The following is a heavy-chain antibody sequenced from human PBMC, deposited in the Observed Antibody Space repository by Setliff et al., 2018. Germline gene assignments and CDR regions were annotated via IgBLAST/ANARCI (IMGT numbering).Heavy chain of an antibody. Sequence: GGSLRLSCEVSGFTFSDYEMNWVRQAPGKGLEWVSYISTSGSTIYYAVSVKGRFTISRDNAENSLYLQMNSLRAEDTAVYYCAKNGFGVVALGVNNWFDPWGQGTLVIVSS. CDR3: AKNGFGVVALGVNNWFDP. J-gene: IGHJ5*02. V-gene: IGHV3-48*03. D-gene: IGHD3-10*01. CDR1: GFTFSDYE. CDR2: ISTSGSTI.